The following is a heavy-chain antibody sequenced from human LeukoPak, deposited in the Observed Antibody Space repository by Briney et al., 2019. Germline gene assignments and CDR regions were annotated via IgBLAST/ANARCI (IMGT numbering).Heavy chain of an antibody. Sequence: SETLSHTCTVSGDSITNNACYWGWIRQTPGGELGWIGSIFHRGNTFYDPSLKSRVTISVDTSKNQFSLKVDSVTAADTAVYYCARYLVAGHYFDYWGQGALVPVST. V-gene: IGHV4-39*01. D-gene: IGHD6-19*01. CDR2: IFHRGNT. CDR3: ARYLVAGHYFDY. CDR1: GDSITNNACY. J-gene: IGHJ4*02.